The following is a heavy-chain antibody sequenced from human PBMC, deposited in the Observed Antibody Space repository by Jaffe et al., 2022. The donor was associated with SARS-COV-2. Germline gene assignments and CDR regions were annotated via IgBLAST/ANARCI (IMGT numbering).Heavy chain of an antibody. J-gene: IGHJ4*02. CDR2: ISYDGSNK. CDR1: GFTFSSYG. D-gene: IGHD1-26*01. CDR3: AMKEGRGSLGGY. V-gene: IGHV3-30*03. Sequence: QVQLVESGGGVVQPGRSLRLSCAASGFTFSSYGMHWVRQAPGKGLEWVAVISYDGSNKYYADSVKGRFTISRDNSKNTLYLQMNSLRAEDTAVYYCAMKEGRGSLGGYWGQGTLVTVSS.